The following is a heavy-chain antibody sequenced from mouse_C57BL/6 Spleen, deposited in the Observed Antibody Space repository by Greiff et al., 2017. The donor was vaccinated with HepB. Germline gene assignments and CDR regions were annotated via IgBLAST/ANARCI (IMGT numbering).Heavy chain of an antibody. D-gene: IGHD1-1*01. CDR1: GYTFTDYY. V-gene: IGHV1-19*01. J-gene: IGHJ2*01. CDR3: ARSWPYGSLLDYFDF. CDR2: INPYNGGT. Sequence: EVQLQQSGPVLVKPGASVKMSCKASGYTFTDYYMNWVKQSHGKSLEWIGVINPYNGGTSYNQKFKGKATLTADKSSSTAYMELNSLTSEDSAVYYCARSWPYGSLLDYFDFWGRGTTLTVAS.